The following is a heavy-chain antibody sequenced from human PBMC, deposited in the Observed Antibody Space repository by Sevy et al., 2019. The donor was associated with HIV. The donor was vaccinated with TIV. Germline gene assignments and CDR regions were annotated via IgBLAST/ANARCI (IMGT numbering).Heavy chain of an antibody. CDR1: GYSFTSYW. V-gene: IGHV5-51*01. CDR3: ARVSGYCSGGSCRSFDY. J-gene: IGHJ4*02. D-gene: IGHD2-15*01. Sequence: GESLKISCKGSGYSFTSYWIGWVRQMPGKGLEWMGIIYPGDSDTRYSQSFQGQVTISADKSISTAYLQWSSLKASDTAMYYCARVSGYCSGGSCRSFDYWGQGTLVTVSS. CDR2: IYPGDSDT.